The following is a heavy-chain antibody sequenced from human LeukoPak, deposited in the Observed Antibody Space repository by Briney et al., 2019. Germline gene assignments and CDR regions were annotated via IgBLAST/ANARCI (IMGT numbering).Heavy chain of an antibody. CDR3: VRDGGVSGYDLLDY. Sequence: PGGSLRLSCAASVFTFSHYWMTWAPEAPGKGLEWVAHINQDGREKHYMDAVRARFTISRDNAKNTLSLQMNSLRAEDTAVYYCVRDGGVSGYDLLDYWGQGTLVTVSS. D-gene: IGHD5-12*01. CDR1: VFTFSHYW. CDR2: INQDGREK. V-gene: IGHV3-7*01. J-gene: IGHJ4*02.